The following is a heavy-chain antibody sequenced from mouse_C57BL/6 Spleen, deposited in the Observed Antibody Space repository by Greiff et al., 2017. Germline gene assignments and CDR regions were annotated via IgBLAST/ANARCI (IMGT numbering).Heavy chain of an antibody. V-gene: IGHV1-15*01. D-gene: IGHD1-1*01. CDR2: IDPETGGT. CDR1: GYTFTDYE. J-gene: IGHJ2*01. CDR3: TRDPITTVVTFDY. Sequence: VQLQQSGAELVRPGASVTLSCKASGYTFTDYEMHWVKQTPVHGLEWIGAIDPETGGTAYNQKFKGKAILTADKSSSTAYMELRSLTSEDSAVYYCTRDPITTVVTFDYWGQGTTLTVSS.